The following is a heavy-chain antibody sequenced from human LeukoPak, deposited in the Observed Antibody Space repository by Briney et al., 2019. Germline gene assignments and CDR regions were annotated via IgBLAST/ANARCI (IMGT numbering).Heavy chain of an antibody. Sequence: SVKVSCKTSGYSFSTYGISWVRQAPGQGLEWMGGIIPIFGTANYAQKFQGRVTITADESTSTAYMELSSLRSEDTAVYYCARDEHSGSYYANWGQGTMVTVSS. CDR1: GYSFSTYG. J-gene: IGHJ3*01. D-gene: IGHD1-26*01. CDR2: IIPIFGTA. V-gene: IGHV1-69*13. CDR3: ARDEHSGSYYAN.